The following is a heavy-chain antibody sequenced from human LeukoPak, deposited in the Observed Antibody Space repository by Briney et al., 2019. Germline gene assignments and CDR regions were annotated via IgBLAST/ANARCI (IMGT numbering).Heavy chain of an antibody. J-gene: IGHJ3*02. CDR1: GLNVSRNY. D-gene: IGHD3-3*01. V-gene: IGHV3-53*01. CDR3: ARDRGRGYDFWSGYHAFDI. CDR2: IYAVYSGATI. Sequence: PGGSLRLSCASSGLNVSRNYMSWVRQAPGKGPQWVSVIYAVYSGATIHYADSVKGRFTISRDNSKNTLFLQMDSLRAEDTAVYYCARDRGRGYDFWSGYHAFDIWGQGTMVTVSS.